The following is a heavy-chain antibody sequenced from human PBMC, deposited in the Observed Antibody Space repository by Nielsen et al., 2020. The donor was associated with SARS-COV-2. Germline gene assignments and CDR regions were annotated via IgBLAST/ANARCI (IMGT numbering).Heavy chain of an antibody. J-gene: IGHJ4*02. CDR1: GYTFTSYA. CDR3: ARDLSGRRPY. Sequence: ASVKVSCKASGYTFTSYAMHWVRQAPGQRLEWMGWINAGNGNTKYSQKFQGRVTIAADESTSTAYMELSSLRSEDTAAYYCARDLSGRRPYWGQGTLVTVSS. CDR2: INAGNGNT. D-gene: IGHD1-26*01. V-gene: IGHV1-3*01.